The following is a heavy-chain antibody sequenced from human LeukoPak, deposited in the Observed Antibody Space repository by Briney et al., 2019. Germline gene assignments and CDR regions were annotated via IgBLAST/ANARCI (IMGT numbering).Heavy chain of an antibody. V-gene: IGHV1-8*03. D-gene: IGHD3-16*01. CDR3: ARGRGDFDY. J-gene: IGHJ4*02. Sequence: ASVKVSCTASGYTFTGYYMHWVRQATGQGLEWMGWMNPNSGNTGYAQKFQGRVTITRNTSISTAYMELSSLRSEDTAVYYCARGRGDFDYWGQGTLVTVSS. CDR1: GYTFTGYY. CDR2: MNPNSGNT.